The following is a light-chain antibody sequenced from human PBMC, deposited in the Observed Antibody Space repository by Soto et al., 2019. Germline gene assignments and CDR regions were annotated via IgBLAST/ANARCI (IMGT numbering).Light chain of an antibody. J-gene: IGKJ1*01. Sequence: EIVLTQSPGTLSLSPGERATLSCRASQSVSSSFLAWYQQKPGQAPRLLIYGASSRATGIPARFSGSGSGTDFTLTISGLEPEDFAMYYCQQYDSSPWTFGQGTKVEIK. CDR2: GAS. V-gene: IGKV3-20*01. CDR3: QQYDSSPWT. CDR1: QSVSSSF.